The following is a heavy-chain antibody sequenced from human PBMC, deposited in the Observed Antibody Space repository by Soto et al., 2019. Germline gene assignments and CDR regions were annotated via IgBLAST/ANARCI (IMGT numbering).Heavy chain of an antibody. CDR2: ISYSGFST. J-gene: IGHJ4*02. D-gene: IGHD3-22*01. CDR1: GFTFSSYA. CDR3: AKDGPDSSGRWGFDY. V-gene: IGHV3-23*01. Sequence: SLRLSCAASGFTFSSYAMSWVRQSPGKGLEWVSGISYSGFSTFYADSVKGRFSISRDKSKNTLYLQMDSLRAEDTAVYYCAKDGPDSSGRWGFDYWGQGTMVTVSS.